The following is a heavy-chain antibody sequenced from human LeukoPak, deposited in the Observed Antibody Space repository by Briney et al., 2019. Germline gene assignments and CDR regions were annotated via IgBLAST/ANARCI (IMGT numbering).Heavy chain of an antibody. D-gene: IGHD3-10*01. V-gene: IGHV3-11*01. J-gene: IGHJ6*03. CDR3: ARNSGGSGSPMDV. CDR1: GFTFSDYY. CDR2: ISGSGTTI. Sequence: GGSLRLSCAASGFTFSDYYMSWIRQAPGKGLEWVSYISGSGTTIYYADSVKGRFTLSRDNAKNSLYLQMNSLRAEDTAMYCCARNSGGSGSPMDVWGKGTTVTVSS.